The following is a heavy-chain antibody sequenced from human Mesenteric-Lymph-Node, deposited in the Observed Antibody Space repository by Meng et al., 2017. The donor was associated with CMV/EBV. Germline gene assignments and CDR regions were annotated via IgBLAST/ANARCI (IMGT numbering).Heavy chain of an antibody. CDR1: GFTFSSYG. J-gene: IGHJ4*02. Sequence: LSLTGAASGFTFSSYGMHWVRQAPGKGLEWVAVIWYDGSNKYYADSVKGRFTISRDNSKNTLYLQMNSLRAEDTAVYYCAKRARAYSSGWSDYWGQGTLVTVSS. D-gene: IGHD6-19*01. CDR2: IWYDGSNK. CDR3: AKRARAYSSGWSDY. V-gene: IGHV3-33*06.